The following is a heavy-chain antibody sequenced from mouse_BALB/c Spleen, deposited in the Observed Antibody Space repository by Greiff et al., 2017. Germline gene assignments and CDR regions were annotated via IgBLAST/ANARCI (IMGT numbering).Heavy chain of an antibody. CDR3: ARCRVANWDVGDY. CDR2: INPSTGYT. CDR1: GYTFTSYW. Sequence: QVQLQQSGAELAKPGASVKMSCKASGYTFTSYWMHWVKQRPGQGLEWIGYINPSTGYTEYNQKFKDKATLTADKSSSTAYMQLSSLTSEDSAVYYCARCRVANWDVGDYWGQGTTLTVSS. J-gene: IGHJ2*01. D-gene: IGHD4-1*01. V-gene: IGHV1-7*01.